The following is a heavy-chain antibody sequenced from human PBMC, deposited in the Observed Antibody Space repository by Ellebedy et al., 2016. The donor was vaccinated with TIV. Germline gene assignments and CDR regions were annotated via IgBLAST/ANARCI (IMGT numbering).Heavy chain of an antibody. CDR2: FSGSGGST. D-gene: IGHD5-24*01. J-gene: IGHJ4*02. CDR3: AKDAHRRDGYNYKFDY. V-gene: IGHV3-23*01. Sequence: GGSLRLSCAVSGFTFSSLAMSWVRQAPGKGLEWVSTFSGSGGSTYYADSVKGRFTVSRANSRNTLYLQMNSLRAEDTAVYYCAKDAHRRDGYNYKFDYWGQGALVTVSS. CDR1: GFTFSSLA.